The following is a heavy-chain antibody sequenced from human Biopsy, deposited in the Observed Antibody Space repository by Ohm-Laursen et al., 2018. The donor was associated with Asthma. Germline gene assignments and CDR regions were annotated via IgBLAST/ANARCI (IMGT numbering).Heavy chain of an antibody. CDR3: AKGRYKWNDGYYGLDV. CDR2: ISFDGTNR. V-gene: IGHV3-30*18. D-gene: IGHD1-20*01. Sequence: SLRLSCTASGFSFSNYGMHWVRQAPGKGLDWVAVISFDGTNRNYTDSVKGRFTISRDNSKNTLYLQMNSLRGEDTAVYYCAKGRYKWNDGYYGLDVWGQGTTVTVSS. CDR1: GFSFSNYG. J-gene: IGHJ6*02.